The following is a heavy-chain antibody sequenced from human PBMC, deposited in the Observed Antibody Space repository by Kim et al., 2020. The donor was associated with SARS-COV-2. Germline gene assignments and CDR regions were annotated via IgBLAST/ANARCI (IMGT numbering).Heavy chain of an antibody. CDR1: GFTFSSYA. J-gene: IGHJ3*02. CDR2: ISYDGSNK. CDR3: ARGSVLSFPFAAVDI. Sequence: GGSLRLSCAASGFTFSSYAMHWVRQAPGKGLEWVAVISYDGSNKYYADSVKGRFTISRDNSKNTLYLQMNSLRAEDTAVYYCARGSVLSFPFAAVDIWG. V-gene: IGHV3-30*04.